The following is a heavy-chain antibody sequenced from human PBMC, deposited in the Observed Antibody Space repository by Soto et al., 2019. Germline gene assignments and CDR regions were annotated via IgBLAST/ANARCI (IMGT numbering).Heavy chain of an antibody. V-gene: IGHV3-48*02. CDR1: GFTFRSYS. CDR2: ISSSSSTI. Sequence: EVQLVESGGGLVQPGGSLRLSCAASGFTFRSYSMNWVRQAPGKGLEWVSYISSSSSTIYYADSVKGRFTISRDNAKNPLYLQMNSLSDEDTAVYYCAREGGLLNWFDPWGQGTLVTVSS. J-gene: IGHJ5*02. CDR3: AREGGLLNWFDP.